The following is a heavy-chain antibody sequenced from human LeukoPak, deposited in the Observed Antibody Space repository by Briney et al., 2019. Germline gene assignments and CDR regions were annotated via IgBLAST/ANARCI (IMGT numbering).Heavy chain of an antibody. CDR3: AKDWLQYYDSSGYTFDY. Sequence: QTGGSLRLSCAASGFTFSSYAMSWVRQAPEKGLEWVSAISGSGGSTYYADSVKGRFTISRDNSKNTLYLQMNSLRAEDTAVYYCAKDWLQYYDSSGYTFDYWGQGTLVTVSS. CDR2: ISGSGGST. V-gene: IGHV3-23*01. D-gene: IGHD3-22*01. J-gene: IGHJ4*02. CDR1: GFTFSSYA.